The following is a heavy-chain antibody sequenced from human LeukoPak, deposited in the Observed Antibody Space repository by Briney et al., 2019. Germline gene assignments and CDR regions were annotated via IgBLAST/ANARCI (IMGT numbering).Heavy chain of an antibody. CDR2: IKEDGSET. CDR1: GFTFSTYS. J-gene: IGHJ4*02. D-gene: IGHD5-24*01. Sequence: GGSLRLSCAVSGFTFSTYSMNWVRQVPGKGLECLANIKEDGSETYYADSVKGRFTISRDNPKNLLFLQINSLRVEDTAVYYCARETPRRGETRDGYRWGQGTVVTVSS. CDR3: ARETPRRGETRDGYR. V-gene: IGHV3-7*01.